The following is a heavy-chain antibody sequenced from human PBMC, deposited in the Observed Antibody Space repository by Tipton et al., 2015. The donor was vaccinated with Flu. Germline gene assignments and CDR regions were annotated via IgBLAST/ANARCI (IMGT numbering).Heavy chain of an antibody. Sequence: TLSLTCAVYGGSFSGYSWNRIRQPPGKGLEWIGEINQSGTTNYNSSLKSRVSISVDTSKNQFSLKVSSLTAADTAVYYCARGSGYANVYLDSWGQGTLVAVSS. CDR2: INQSGTT. V-gene: IGHV4-34*01. CDR3: ARGSGYANVYLDS. J-gene: IGHJ4*02. CDR1: GGSFSGYS. D-gene: IGHD5-12*01.